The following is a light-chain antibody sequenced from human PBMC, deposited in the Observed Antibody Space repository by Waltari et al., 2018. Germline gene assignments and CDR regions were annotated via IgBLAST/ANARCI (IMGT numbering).Light chain of an antibody. CDR3: QQYNSYSWT. Sequence: DIQMTQSPSTLSASVGDRVTITCRASQSISSWLAWHQQKPGKAPKLLIYKASSLDSGVPSRFSGSGSGTEFTLTISSLQPDDFATYYCQQYNSYSWTFGQGTKVEIK. J-gene: IGKJ1*01. V-gene: IGKV1-5*03. CDR2: KAS. CDR1: QSISSW.